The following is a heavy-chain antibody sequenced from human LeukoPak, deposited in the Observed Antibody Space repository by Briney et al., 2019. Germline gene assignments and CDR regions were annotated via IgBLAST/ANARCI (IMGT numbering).Heavy chain of an antibody. D-gene: IGHD6-6*01. J-gene: IGHJ4*02. CDR2: IYYTGST. V-gene: IGHV4-59*08. CDR1: GSSISSLY. CDR3: ARHRAYSNSSPFDY. Sequence: SETLSLTCSVSGSSISSLYWSWIRQPPGKGLEWIGYIYYTGSTNYNPSLKSRVTIFVDTSKNQFSLRLSSVTAADTAVYYCARHRAYSNSSPFDYWGQGTLVTVSS.